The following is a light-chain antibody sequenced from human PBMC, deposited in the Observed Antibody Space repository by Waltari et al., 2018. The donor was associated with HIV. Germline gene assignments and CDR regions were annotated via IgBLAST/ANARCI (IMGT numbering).Light chain of an antibody. CDR1: SSNIGAGYD. CDR3: QSYDRSLDWV. CDR2: GGA. J-gene: IGLJ3*02. Sequence: QSVLTQPPSVSGAPGQRITISCTGSSSNIGAGYDVHWYQQLPGTAPKLLIYGGANQPSGVPDRCSASKSGTSASLAISGLQAEDEADYFCQSYDRSLDWVFGGGTKLTVL. V-gene: IGLV1-40*01.